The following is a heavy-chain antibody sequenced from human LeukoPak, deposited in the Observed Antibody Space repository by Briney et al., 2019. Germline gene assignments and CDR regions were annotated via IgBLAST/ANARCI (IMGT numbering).Heavy chain of an antibody. CDR2: INHSGST. J-gene: IGHJ5*02. D-gene: IGHD2-15*01. CDR1: GGSFSGYY. Sequence: PSETLSLTCAVYGGSFSGYYWSWIRQPPGKGLEWIGEINHSGSTNYNPSLKRRVTISVDTSKNQFSLKLSSVTAADTAVYYCATEGRYCSGGSCYYRFDPWGQGTLVTVSS. CDR3: ATEGRYCSGGSCYYRFDP. V-gene: IGHV4-34*01.